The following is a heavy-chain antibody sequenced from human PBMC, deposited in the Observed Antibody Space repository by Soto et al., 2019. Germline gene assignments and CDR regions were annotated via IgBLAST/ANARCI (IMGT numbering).Heavy chain of an antibody. Sequence: GKGLEWVSVIYSGGDTYYADSVKGRFTISRDNSRNTLYLHMDSLRAEDTAVYYCARGRGSDGILGREHYLDYWGQGTLVTGSS. J-gene: IGHJ4*02. CDR2: IYSGGDT. D-gene: IGHD2-21*02. CDR3: ARGRGSDGILGREHYLDY. V-gene: IGHV3-53*01.